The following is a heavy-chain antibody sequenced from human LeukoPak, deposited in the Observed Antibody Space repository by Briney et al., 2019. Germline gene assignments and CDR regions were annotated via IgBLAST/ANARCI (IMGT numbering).Heavy chain of an antibody. J-gene: IGHJ4*02. CDR3: AGVQDNILTGYYRY. D-gene: IGHD3-9*01. CDR2: IIPIFGTA. V-gene: IGHV1-69*01. CDR1: GGTFSSYA. Sequence: SVKVSCKASGGTFSSYAISWVRQAPGQGLEWMGGIIPIFGTANYAQKFQGRVTITADESTSTAFMELSSLRSEDTAVYYCAGVQDNILTGYYRYWGQGTLVTVSS.